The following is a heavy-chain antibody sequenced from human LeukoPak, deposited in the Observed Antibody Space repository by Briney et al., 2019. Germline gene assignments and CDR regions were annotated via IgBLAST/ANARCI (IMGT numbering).Heavy chain of an antibody. CDR2: ISYSGST. CDR1: GDSISSNH. Sequence: PSETLSLTCIVSGDSISSNHWSWIRQPPGKGLDWIGYISYSGSTSYNPSLKSRVTISEDTSKNQFSLKLSSVTAADTAVYYCARVGRGDHTWGSYSCDHWGQGTLVTVSS. J-gene: IGHJ4*02. V-gene: IGHV4-59*01. CDR3: ARVGRGDHTWGSYSCDH. D-gene: IGHD3-16*01.